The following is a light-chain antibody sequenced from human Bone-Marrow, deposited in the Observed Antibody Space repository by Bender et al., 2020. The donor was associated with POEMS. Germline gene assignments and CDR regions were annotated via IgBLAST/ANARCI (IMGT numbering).Light chain of an antibody. Sequence: VLTQPPSVSVSPGHTATITCSGDKLGDKYVCWYQQKPGQSPVLVIYQNTKRPSGIPARFSGSNSGNTPTLTISGTQAMDEADYYCQAWDRSTPIFGGGTKLTVL. J-gene: IGLJ2*01. CDR2: QNT. CDR1: KLGDKY. CDR3: QAWDRSTPI. V-gene: IGLV3-1*01.